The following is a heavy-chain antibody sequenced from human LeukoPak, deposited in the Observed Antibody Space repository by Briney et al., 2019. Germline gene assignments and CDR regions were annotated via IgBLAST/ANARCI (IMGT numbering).Heavy chain of an antibody. CDR3: AKASTVVIWSGYYTGDDAFDI. CDR2: IRYDGSNK. J-gene: IGHJ3*02. CDR1: GFTFSSYG. Sequence: PGGSLRLSCAASGFTFSSYGMHWVRQAPGKGLEWVAFIRYDGSNKYYADSVKGRFTISRDNSKNTLYLQMNSLRAEDTAVYYCAKASTVVIWSGYYTGDDAFDIWGQGTMVTVSP. V-gene: IGHV3-30*02. D-gene: IGHD3-3*01.